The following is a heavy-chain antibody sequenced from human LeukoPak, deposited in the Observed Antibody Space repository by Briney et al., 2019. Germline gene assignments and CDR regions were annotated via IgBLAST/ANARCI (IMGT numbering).Heavy chain of an antibody. J-gene: IGHJ4*02. CDR2: ISYDGSNK. CDR3: ARDQMVAAALPYYYFDY. D-gene: IGHD6-13*01. Sequence: PGGSLRLSCAASGFTVSSNYMTWVRQAPGKGLEWVAVISYDGSNKYYADSVKGRFTISRDNSKNTLYLQMNSLRAEDTAVYYCARDQMVAAALPYYYFDYWGQGTLVTVSS. CDR1: GFTVSSNY. V-gene: IGHV3-30-3*01.